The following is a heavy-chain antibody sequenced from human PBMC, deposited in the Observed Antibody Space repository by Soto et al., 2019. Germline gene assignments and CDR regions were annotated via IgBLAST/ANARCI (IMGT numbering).Heavy chain of an antibody. CDR3: ARTLGFGELSYYYYGMDV. V-gene: IGHV1-69*02. CDR2: IIPILGIA. J-gene: IGHJ6*02. CDR1: GGTFSSYT. Sequence: QVQLVQSGAEVKKPGSSVKVSCKASGGTFSSYTISWVRQAPGQGLEWMGRIIPILGIANYAQKFQGRVTIPADXCTHTXXMELSSLRSEDTAVYYCARTLGFGELSYYYYGMDVWGQGTTVTVSS. D-gene: IGHD3-10*01.